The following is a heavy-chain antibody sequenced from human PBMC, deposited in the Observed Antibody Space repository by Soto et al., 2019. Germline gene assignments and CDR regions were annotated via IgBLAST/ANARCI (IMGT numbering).Heavy chain of an antibody. D-gene: IGHD3-22*01. J-gene: IGHJ6*02. CDR2: IKHDGNEK. Sequence: PGGSLRLSCAATGFMFGTYWMSWVRQAPGKGLEWVANIKHDGNEKYYADSVKGRFTVSRDNVKNFLHLQMSSLRGDDTGVYFCVRATLSWGHYYFRGLDVWGQGTTVTVS. V-gene: IGHV3-7*01. CDR3: VRATLSWGHYYFRGLDV. CDR1: GFMFGTYW.